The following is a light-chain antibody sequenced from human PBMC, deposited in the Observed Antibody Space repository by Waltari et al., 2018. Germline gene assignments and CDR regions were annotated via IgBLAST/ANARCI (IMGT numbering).Light chain of an antibody. V-gene: IGKV1-5*03. CDR3: QQYKSPPWT. CDR1: QSISSW. Sequence: DIQMTQSPSTLSASVGDRVTITCRASQSISSWLAWYQQKPGQAPNPLIFKASSLEKGVPSRFSGTGSGTEFTLTINSLQPDDFATYYCQQYKSPPWTFGQGTKVDI. CDR2: KAS. J-gene: IGKJ1*01.